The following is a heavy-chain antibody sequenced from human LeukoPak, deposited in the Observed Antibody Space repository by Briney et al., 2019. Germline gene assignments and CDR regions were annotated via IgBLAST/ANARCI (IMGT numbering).Heavy chain of an antibody. D-gene: IGHD2-2*01. V-gene: IGHV1-2*02. CDR3: ARVCSSTSCYSRSIDY. J-gene: IGHJ4*02. CDR1: EYTFTGYY. CDR2: INPNSGGT. Sequence: ASVKVSCKASEYTFTGYYMHWVRQAPGQGLEWMGWINPNSGGTNYAQKFQGRVTMTRDTSISTAYMELSRLRSDDTAVYYCARVCSSTSCYSRSIDYWGQGTLVTVSS.